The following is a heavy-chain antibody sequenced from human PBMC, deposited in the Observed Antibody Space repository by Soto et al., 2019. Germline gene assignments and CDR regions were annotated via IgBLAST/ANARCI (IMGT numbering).Heavy chain of an antibody. CDR2: ISAYNGNT. V-gene: IGHV1-18*01. J-gene: IGHJ6*03. CDR3: ARAAAKEVDFWGGYGDYYYYKYV. D-gene: IGHD3-3*01. Sequence: ASVKLSCKASGDTFTSYGISWVRPAPGQGIEWMGWISAYNGNTNYAQKLQGRVTMTTDTSTSTAYMELRRLRPYDTAVYYYARAAAKEVDFWGGYGDYYYYKYVWGKGTTVTASS. CDR1: GDTFTSYG.